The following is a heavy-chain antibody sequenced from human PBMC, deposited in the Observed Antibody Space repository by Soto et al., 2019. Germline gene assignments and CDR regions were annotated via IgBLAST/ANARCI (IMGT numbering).Heavy chain of an antibody. J-gene: IGHJ4*02. D-gene: IGHD1-26*01. CDR2: ISAYNGNT. CDR3: ARARVGYALDY. CDR1: GYTFTSYG. V-gene: IGHV1-18*01. Sequence: QVQLVQSGAEVKKPGASVKVSCKASGYTFTSYGISWVRQAPGQGLEWMGWISAYNGNTNYAQKLQGRVTITTDKTKSPAYVELRMLRSEDKALSDCARARVGYALDYWGQGALVTVCS.